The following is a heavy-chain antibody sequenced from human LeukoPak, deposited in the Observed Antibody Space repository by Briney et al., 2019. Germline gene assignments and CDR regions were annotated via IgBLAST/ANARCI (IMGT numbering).Heavy chain of an antibody. J-gene: IGHJ6*03. CDR3: ARGFRAMVRGVIIIRYYYYYMDV. CDR1: GYTFTTFD. CDR2: LNPNTGNT. V-gene: IGHV1-8*01. D-gene: IGHD3-10*01. Sequence: ASVKVSCKTSGYTFTTFDINWVRQATGQGLEWMGWLNPNTGNTGYAQKFQGRVTMTRNTSISTAYMELSSLRSEDTAVYYCARGFRAMVRGVIIIRYYYYYMDVWGKGTTVTISS.